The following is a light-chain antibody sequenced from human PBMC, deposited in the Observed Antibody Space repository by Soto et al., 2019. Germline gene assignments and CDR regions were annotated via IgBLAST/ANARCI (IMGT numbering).Light chain of an antibody. CDR2: GAS. CDR3: QQYGSSPAYT. J-gene: IGKJ2*01. Sequence: EIVLTQSPGTLSLSPGERATVSCRASQSVDSRYLAWYQQKPGQTPRLLIYGASSRATGIPDRFSGSGSGTDFTLTISRLEPEDFAVYYCQQYGSSPAYTFGQGTKLEIK. CDR1: QSVDSRY. V-gene: IGKV3-20*01.